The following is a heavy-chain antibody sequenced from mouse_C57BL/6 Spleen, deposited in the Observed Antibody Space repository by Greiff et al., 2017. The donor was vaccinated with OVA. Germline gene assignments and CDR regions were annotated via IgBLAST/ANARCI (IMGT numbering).Heavy chain of an antibody. J-gene: IGHJ4*01. CDR1: GYTFTSYG. Sequence: VQLQQSGAELARPGASVKLSCKASGYTFTSYGISWVKQRTGQGLEWIGEIYPRSGNTYYNEKFKGKATLTADKSSSTAYMELRSLTSEDSAVYFCARGDSSGYGYAMDYWGQGTSVTVSS. CDR2: IYPRSGNT. V-gene: IGHV1-81*01. D-gene: IGHD3-2*02. CDR3: ARGDSSGYGYAMDY.